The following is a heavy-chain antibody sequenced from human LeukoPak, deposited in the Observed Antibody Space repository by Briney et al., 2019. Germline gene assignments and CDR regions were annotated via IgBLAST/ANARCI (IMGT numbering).Heavy chain of an antibody. CDR1: GFTFSSYG. D-gene: IGHD3-10*01. CDR3: AKDHLRGVMAYYFDY. Sequence: GGSLRLSCAASGFTFSSYGMHWVRQAPGKGLEWVAGISYDGSNKYYADSVKGRFTISRDNSKNTLYLQMNSLRAEDTAVYYCAKDHLRGVMAYYFDYWGQGTLVTVSS. CDR2: ISYDGSNK. J-gene: IGHJ4*02. V-gene: IGHV3-30*18.